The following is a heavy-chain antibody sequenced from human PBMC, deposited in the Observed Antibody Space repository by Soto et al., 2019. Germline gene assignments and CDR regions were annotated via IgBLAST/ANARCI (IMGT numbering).Heavy chain of an antibody. CDR3: MNYNSGWKY. Sequence: QLQLQESGPGLVQPSETLSLTCTVSGVSISSHGYFWGWIRQPPGKGLEWIGMISYSGSTYYSPSLKSRVTISADTSKNQLSLRLSSVTAAYTAVFHCMNYNSGWKYWGQGTVVTVSS. V-gene: IGHV4-39*01. D-gene: IGHD5-12*01. CDR1: GVSISSHGYF. CDR2: ISYSGST. J-gene: IGHJ4*02.